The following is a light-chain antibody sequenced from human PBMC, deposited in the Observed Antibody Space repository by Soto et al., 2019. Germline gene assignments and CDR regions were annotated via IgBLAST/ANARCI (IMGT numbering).Light chain of an antibody. CDR1: SSDVGSYNL. V-gene: IGLV2-23*03. CDR3: CSYAGSSTFEV. CDR2: EGS. J-gene: IGLJ2*01. Sequence: QSVLTQPASVSGSPGQPITISCTGTSSDVGSYNLVSWYQQHPGKAPKLMIYEGSKRPSGVSNRFSGSKSGNTASLTISGLQAEDEADYYCCSYAGSSTFEVFGGGTQLTVL.